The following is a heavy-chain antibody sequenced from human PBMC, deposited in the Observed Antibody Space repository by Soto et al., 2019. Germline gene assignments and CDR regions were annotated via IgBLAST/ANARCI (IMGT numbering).Heavy chain of an antibody. CDR1: GFTFSSYG. V-gene: IGHV3-30*18. CDR3: AKESSAGSGSYYYYYYYMDV. CDR2: ISYDGSNK. Sequence: GGSLRLSCAASGFTFSSYGMHWVRQAPGKGLEWVAVISYDGSNKYYADSVKGRFTISRDNSKNTLYLQMNSLRAEDTAVYYCAKESSAGSGSYYYYYYYMDVWGKGTTVTVSS. D-gene: IGHD3-10*01. J-gene: IGHJ6*03.